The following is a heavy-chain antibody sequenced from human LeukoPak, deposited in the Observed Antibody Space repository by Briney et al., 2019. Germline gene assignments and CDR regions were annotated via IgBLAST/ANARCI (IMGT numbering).Heavy chain of an antibody. CDR1: GFTFSDYY. CDR3: NSGYEYGDY. CDR2: ISSSGSTI. Sequence: GGSLRLSGAASGFTFSDYYMSWIRQAPGKGLEWVSYISSSGSTIYYADSVKGRFTISRDNSKNTLYLQMNSLRAEDTAVYYCNSGYEYGDYWGQGTLVTVSS. V-gene: IGHV3-11*01. J-gene: IGHJ4*02. D-gene: IGHD5-12*01.